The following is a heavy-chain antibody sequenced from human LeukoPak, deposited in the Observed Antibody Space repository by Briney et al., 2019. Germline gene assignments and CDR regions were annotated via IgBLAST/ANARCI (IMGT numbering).Heavy chain of an antibody. CDR3: ARVDSSGYYHGGMDY. Sequence: ASVKVSCKASGYTFTSYGISWVRQAPGRGLEWMGWISAYNGNTNYAQKLQGRVTMTTDTSTSTAYMELRSLRSDDTAVYYCARVDSSGYYHGGMDYWGQGTLVTVSS. CDR2: ISAYNGNT. CDR1: GYTFTSYG. J-gene: IGHJ4*02. V-gene: IGHV1-18*01. D-gene: IGHD3-22*01.